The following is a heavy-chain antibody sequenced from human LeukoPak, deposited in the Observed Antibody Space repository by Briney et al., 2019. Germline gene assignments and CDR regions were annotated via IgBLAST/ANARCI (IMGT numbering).Heavy chain of an antibody. J-gene: IGHJ4*02. CDR3: ARDPGTYYYDSSGQGFDY. D-gene: IGHD3-22*01. CDR1: GGSISSSSYY. CDR2: IYYSGST. Sequence: SETLSLTCTVSGGSISSSSYYWSWIRQPPGKGLEWIGSIYYSGSTYYNPSLKSRVTISVDTSKNQFSLKLSSVTAADTAVYYCARDPGTYYYDSSGQGFDYWGQGTLVTVSS. V-gene: IGHV4-39*07.